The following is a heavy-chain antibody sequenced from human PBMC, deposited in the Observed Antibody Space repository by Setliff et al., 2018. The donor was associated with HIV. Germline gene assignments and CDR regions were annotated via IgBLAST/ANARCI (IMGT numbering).Heavy chain of an antibody. CDR3: RVWILRDTSDI. CDR1: GDSINTHY. J-gene: IGHJ3*02. CDR2: TSKSGST. Sequence: SETLSLTCTVSGDSINTHYWSWVRQPPGKALEWIGTTSKSGSTTYNPSLNSRVTISVDTAKNQFSLKLLSVTAADTAVYYCRVWILRDTSDIWGQGTVVTVSS. V-gene: IGHV4-59*11. D-gene: IGHD1-1*01.